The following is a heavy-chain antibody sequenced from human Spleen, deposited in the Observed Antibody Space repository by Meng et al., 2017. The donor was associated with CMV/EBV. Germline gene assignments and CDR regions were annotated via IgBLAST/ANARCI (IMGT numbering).Heavy chain of an antibody. CDR1: RGSVSSGSYY. D-gene: IGHD1-1*01. Sequence: VSRGSVSSGSYYWSWLRQPPGKGLEWIGYISYIGSTNYNPSLKSRVTISVDTSKNQFSLKLSSVTAADTAVFYCARDILERNAFDMWGQGTMVTVSS. CDR3: ARDILERNAFDM. V-gene: IGHV4-61*01. CDR2: ISYIGST. J-gene: IGHJ3*02.